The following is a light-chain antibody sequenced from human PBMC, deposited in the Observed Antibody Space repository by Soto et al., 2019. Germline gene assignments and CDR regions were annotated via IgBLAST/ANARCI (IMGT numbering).Light chain of an antibody. Sequence: EIGLTQSPGTLSLSPGERATLSCRASQSVSSSYLAWYQQKPGQAPRLLIYGVSSRATGIPDRFSGSGSGTDFTLTISRLEPEDFAVYYCQQYGSSPPITFGQGTRLE. CDR2: GVS. CDR1: QSVSSSY. J-gene: IGKJ5*01. V-gene: IGKV3-20*01. CDR3: QQYGSSPPIT.